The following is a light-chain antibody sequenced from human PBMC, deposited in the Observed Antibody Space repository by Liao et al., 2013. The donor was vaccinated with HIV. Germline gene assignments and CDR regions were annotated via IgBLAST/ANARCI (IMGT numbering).Light chain of an antibody. V-gene: IGLV3-27*01. Sequence: SYELTQPSSISVSPGQTATITCSGDVLSRKYARWFQQKPGQAPVLLMFEDTKRPPGIPARFSASTSGTTVTLTITGVQLEDEADYYCYSAPDATQRLFGGGTKLTVL. CDR3: YSAPDATQRL. J-gene: IGLJ2*01. CDR2: EDT. CDR1: VLSRKY.